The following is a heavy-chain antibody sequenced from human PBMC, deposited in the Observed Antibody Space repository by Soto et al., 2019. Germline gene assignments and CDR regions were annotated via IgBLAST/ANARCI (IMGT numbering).Heavy chain of an antibody. CDR2: IYHSGST. D-gene: IGHD3-10*01. J-gene: IGHJ4*02. Sequence: QMQLQESGPGLVKPSQTLSLSCTVSGGSITSSEYYWSWIRQSPGKGLEWIAYIYHSGSTYYSPSXXXXXXXXXXXXXXXXXXXXXXXXXXXXXXXXXXXXXXXYGLNDCWGQGTLVTVSS. CDR3: XXXXXXYGLNDC. CDR1: GGSITSSEYY. V-gene: IGHV4-30-4*01.